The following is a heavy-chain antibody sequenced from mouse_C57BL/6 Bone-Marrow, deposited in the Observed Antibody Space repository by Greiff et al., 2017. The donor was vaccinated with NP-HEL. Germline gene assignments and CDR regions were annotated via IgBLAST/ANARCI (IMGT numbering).Heavy chain of an antibody. CDR3: ARDAPEGFFAY. V-gene: IGHV7-1*01. Sequence: EVKLVESGGGLVQSGRSLRLSCATSGFTFSDFYMEWVRQAPGKGLEWIAASRNKANDYTTEYSASVKGRVIVSRDTSQSILYLQMNALRAEDTAIYYCARDAPEGFFAYWGQGTLVTVSA. CDR1: GFTFSDFY. CDR2: SRNKANDYTT. J-gene: IGHJ3*01.